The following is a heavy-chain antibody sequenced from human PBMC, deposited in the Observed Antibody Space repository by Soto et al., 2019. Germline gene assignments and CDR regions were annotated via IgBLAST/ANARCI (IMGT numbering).Heavy chain of an antibody. V-gene: IGHV1-46*01. CDR1: GYTFTSYY. D-gene: IGHD2-15*01. CDR3: ARDSVVVAATDYYYGMDV. CDR2: INPSGGST. J-gene: IGHJ6*02. Sequence: GASVKVSCKASGYTFTSYYMHWVRQAPGQGLEWMGIINPSGGSTSYAQKFQGRVTMTRDTSTSTVYMELSSLRSEDTAVYYCARDSVVVAATDYYYGMDVWGQGTTVTVSS.